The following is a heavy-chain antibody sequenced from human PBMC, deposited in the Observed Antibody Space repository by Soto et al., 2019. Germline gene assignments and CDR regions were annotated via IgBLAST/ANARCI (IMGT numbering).Heavy chain of an antibody. D-gene: IGHD2-8*01. J-gene: IGHJ4*02. CDR3: ARSRNGAVPDSINF. CDR1: GFTFSRYA. CDR2: ISRDGSSK. Sequence: CLRLSCAASGFTFSRYAMHWVRQAPGEGLEWVAVISRDGSSKYYGDSVKGRFTVSRDNSNNTLYLSMTSLRPDDTAVFYCARSRNGAVPDSINFWGQGTLVTSPQ. V-gene: IGHV3-30-3*01.